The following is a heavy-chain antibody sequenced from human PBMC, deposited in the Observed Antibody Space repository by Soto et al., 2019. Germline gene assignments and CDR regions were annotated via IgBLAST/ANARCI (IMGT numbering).Heavy chain of an antibody. D-gene: IGHD6-13*01. CDR3: ARDVSSSWYNWFDP. Sequence: SETLSLTCTVSGGSISSYYWSWIRQPPGKGLEWIGYIYYSGSTNYNPSLKSRVTISVDTSKNQFSLKLSAVTAADTAVYYCARDVSSSWYNWFDPWGQGTLVTVSS. V-gene: IGHV4-59*01. CDR2: IYYSGST. CDR1: GGSISSYY. J-gene: IGHJ5*02.